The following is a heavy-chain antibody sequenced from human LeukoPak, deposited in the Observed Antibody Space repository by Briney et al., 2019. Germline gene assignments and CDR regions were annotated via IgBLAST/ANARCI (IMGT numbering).Heavy chain of an antibody. CDR3: ARRTSISFRSAFDI. D-gene: IGHD2-21*01. CDR1: GFTFSSYG. Sequence: GGSLRLSCVASGFTFSSYGMHWVRQAPGKGLEWVAVISYDGSNKYYADSVKGRFTISRDNSKNTLYLQMNSLRAEDTAVYYCARRTSISFRSAFDIWGQGTMVTVSS. J-gene: IGHJ3*02. CDR2: ISYDGSNK. V-gene: IGHV3-30*03.